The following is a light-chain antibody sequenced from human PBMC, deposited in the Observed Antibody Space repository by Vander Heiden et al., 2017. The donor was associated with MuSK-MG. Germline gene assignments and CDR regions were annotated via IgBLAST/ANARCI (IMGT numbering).Light chain of an antibody. CDR3: HQVYSPPET. CDR2: WAS. CDR1: QSVLHNSNNKNF. J-gene: IGKJ2*01. Sequence: DIVMTQSPDSLAVSLGERATINCKSSQSVLHNSNNKNFLAWFQQKPGQPPKLLIYWASTRESGVPDRFIGSGSGTDFTLTISSLQAEDVAVYYCHQVYSPPETFGQGTKVEIK. V-gene: IGKV4-1*01.